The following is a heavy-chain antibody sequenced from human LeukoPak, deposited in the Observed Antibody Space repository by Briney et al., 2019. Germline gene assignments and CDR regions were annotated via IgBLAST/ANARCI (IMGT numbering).Heavy chain of an antibody. J-gene: IGHJ6*03. CDR2: IYTSGST. D-gene: IGHD2-2*01. CDR1: GGSISSYY. CDR3: ARHGAYCSSTSCYAVQPYYYMDV. Sequence: SETLSLTCTVSGGSISSYYWSWVRQPPGKGLEWIGYIYTSGSTNYNPSLKSRVTISVDTSKNQFSLKLSSVTAADTAVYYCARHGAYCSSTSCYAVQPYYYMDVWGKGTTVTVSS. V-gene: IGHV4-4*09.